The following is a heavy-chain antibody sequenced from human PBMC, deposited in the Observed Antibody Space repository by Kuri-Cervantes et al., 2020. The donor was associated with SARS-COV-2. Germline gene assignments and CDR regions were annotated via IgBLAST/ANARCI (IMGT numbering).Heavy chain of an antibody. D-gene: IGHD3-3*01. J-gene: IGHJ5*02. CDR1: GGSISTSSYY. CDR2: IYYSGST. Sequence: SETLSLTCTVSGGSISTSSYYWGWIRQPPGKGLEWIGGIYYSGSTYYNPSLKSRVTISVDTSKNQSSLKLSSVTAADTAVYYCARQMMSSITIFGVVITKNWFDPWGQGTLVTVSS. V-gene: IGHV4-39*01. CDR3: ARQMMSSITIFGVVITKNWFDP.